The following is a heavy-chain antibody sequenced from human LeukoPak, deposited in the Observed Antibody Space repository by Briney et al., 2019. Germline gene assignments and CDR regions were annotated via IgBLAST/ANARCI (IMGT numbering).Heavy chain of an antibody. D-gene: IGHD6-13*01. Sequence: PGGSLRLSCAASGFTFSGSAMHWVRQASGKGLEWVGRIRSKANSYATAYAASVKGRFTISRDDSKNTAYLQMNSLKTEDTAVYYCTRHVGHSSSWYFPHYYYYGMDVWGQGTTVTVSS. CDR2: IRSKANSYAT. V-gene: IGHV3-73*01. J-gene: IGHJ6*02. CDR3: TRHVGHSSSWYFPHYYYYGMDV. CDR1: GFTFSGSA.